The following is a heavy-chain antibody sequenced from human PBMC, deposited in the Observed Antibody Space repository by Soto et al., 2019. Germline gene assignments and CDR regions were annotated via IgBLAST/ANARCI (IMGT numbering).Heavy chain of an antibody. D-gene: IGHD6-13*01. J-gene: IGHJ6*02. Sequence: SVKVSCKASGGTFSSYAISWVRQAPGQGLEWMGGIIPIFGTANYAQKFQGRVTITADESTSTAYMELSSLRSEDTAVYYCARGELAATGTGYYYYGMDVWGQGTTVTVSS. V-gene: IGHV1-69*13. CDR2: IIPIFGTA. CDR3: ARGELAATGTGYYYYGMDV. CDR1: GGTFSSYA.